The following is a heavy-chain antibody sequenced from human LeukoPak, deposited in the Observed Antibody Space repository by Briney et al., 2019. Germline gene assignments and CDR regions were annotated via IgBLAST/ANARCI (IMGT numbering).Heavy chain of an antibody. CDR3: ARDWMGRDVAVAGPYDY. CDR1: GGTFSSYA. CDR2: IIPIFGKA. Sequence: GASVKVSCKASGGTFSSYAISWVRQAPGQGVEWMGRIIPIFGKANYAQKFQGRVTITTDESTSTAYMELSSLRSEDTAVYYCARDWMGRDVAVAGPYDYWGQGTLVTVSS. V-gene: IGHV1-69*05. D-gene: IGHD6-19*01. J-gene: IGHJ4*02.